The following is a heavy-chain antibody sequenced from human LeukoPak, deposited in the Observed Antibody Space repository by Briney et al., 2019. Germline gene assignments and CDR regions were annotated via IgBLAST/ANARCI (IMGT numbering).Heavy chain of an antibody. J-gene: IGHJ5*02. Sequence: PSQTLSLTCTVSGGSISSGDYYWSWIRQPPGKGLEWIGYIYYSGSTYYNPSLKSRVTISVDTSKNQFSLKLSSVTAADTAVYYCARDGVPPETGFDPWGQGTLVTVSS. D-gene: IGHD1-1*01. CDR3: ARDGVPPETGFDP. CDR1: GGSISSGDYY. CDR2: IYYSGST. V-gene: IGHV4-30-4*01.